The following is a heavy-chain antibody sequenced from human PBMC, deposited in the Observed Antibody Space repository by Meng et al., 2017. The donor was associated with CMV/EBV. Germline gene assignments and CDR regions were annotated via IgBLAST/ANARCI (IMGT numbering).Heavy chain of an antibody. V-gene: IGHV3-13*01. J-gene: IGHJ3*02. Sequence: GGSLRLSCAASGFTFSSYDMHWVRQATGKGLEWVSAIGTAGDTYYPGSVKGRFTISRENAKNSLYLQMNSLRAEDTAVYYCARVLGQGYLPQLFGKDAFDIWGQGTMVTVSS. D-gene: IGHD3-16*01. CDR2: IGTAGDT. CDR3: ARVLGQGYLPQLFGKDAFDI. CDR1: GFTFSSYD.